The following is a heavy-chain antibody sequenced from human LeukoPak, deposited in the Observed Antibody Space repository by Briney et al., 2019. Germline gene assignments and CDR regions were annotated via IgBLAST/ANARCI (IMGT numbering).Heavy chain of an antibody. CDR1: GFTFSDYG. Sequence: GGSLRLSCAASGFTFSDYGMSSVRQAPGQGLEWVSTISNSGDATYYADSVRGRFSISRDNSKKTLFLQMSSLRAEDAAIYYCAKSGPYYFQYWGQGTLVTVSS. V-gene: IGHV3-23*01. CDR2: ISNSGDAT. CDR3: AKSGPYYFQY. J-gene: IGHJ4*02.